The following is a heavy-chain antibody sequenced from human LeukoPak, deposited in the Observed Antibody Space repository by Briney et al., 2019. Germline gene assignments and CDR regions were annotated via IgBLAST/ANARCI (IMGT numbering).Heavy chain of an antibody. J-gene: IGHJ4*02. Sequence: GASVKVSCKASGYTFTSYFMHWVRQAPEQGLEWMGLINPSGDNTSYAQKFQGRVTMTTDTSTSTVYMELSSLRSDDTAVYYCARAWGSGRYLDYWGQGTLATVSS. CDR3: ARAWGSGRYLDY. D-gene: IGHD2-15*01. V-gene: IGHV1-46*01. CDR2: INPSGDNT. CDR1: GYTFTSYF.